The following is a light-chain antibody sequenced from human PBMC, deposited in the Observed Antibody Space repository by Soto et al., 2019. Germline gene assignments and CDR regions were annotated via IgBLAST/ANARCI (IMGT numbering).Light chain of an antibody. Sequence: EIVLTQSPGTLSLSPGERGTLSCRASQSVSSHLAWYQQKPGQAPRLLIYDASKRPTGIPARFSGSGSGTDFTLTISSLEPEDFAVYYCQQRSDRLPISFGQGTRLEIK. CDR2: DAS. CDR1: QSVSSH. J-gene: IGKJ5*01. CDR3: QQRSDRLPIS. V-gene: IGKV3-11*01.